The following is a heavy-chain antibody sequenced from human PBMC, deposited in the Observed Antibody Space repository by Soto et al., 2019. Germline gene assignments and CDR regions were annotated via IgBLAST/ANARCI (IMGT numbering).Heavy chain of an antibody. V-gene: IGHV4-39*01. CDR2: IYYSGRT. D-gene: IGHD4-17*01. J-gene: IGHJ6*02. Sequence: SETLSLTCTVSGGSISSSSYYWGWIRQPPGQGLEWIGTIYYSGRTYYNQSLKSRVTISVDTSKNQFSLKLSSVTATDTAVYYCARHVKTVTTGYYYGMDYGGQGTKVTVSS. CDR3: ARHVKTVTTGYYYGMDY. CDR1: GGSISSSSYY.